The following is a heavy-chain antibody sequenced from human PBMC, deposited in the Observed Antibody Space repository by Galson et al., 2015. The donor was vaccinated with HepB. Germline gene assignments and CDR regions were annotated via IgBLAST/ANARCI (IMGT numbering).Heavy chain of an antibody. CDR2: IYSGGST. V-gene: IGHV3-53*01. J-gene: IGHJ6*02. CDR1: GFTFSSYW. CDR3: ARGGAALMDV. Sequence: SLRLSCAASGFTFSSYWMSWVRQAPGKGLEWVSVIYSGGSTYYADSVKGRFTISRDNSKNTLYLQMNSLRAEDTAVYYCARGGAALMDVWGQGTTVTVSS. D-gene: IGHD3-16*01.